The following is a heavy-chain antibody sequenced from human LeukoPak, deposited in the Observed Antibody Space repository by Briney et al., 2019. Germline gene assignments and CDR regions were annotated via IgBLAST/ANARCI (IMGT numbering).Heavy chain of an antibody. V-gene: IGHV1-8*02. J-gene: IGHJ4*02. CDR1: GYTFTSYD. CDR2: MNPNSGNT. Sequence: ASVKVSCKASGYTFTSYDINWVRQATGRGLEWMGWMNPNSGNTGYAQKLQGRVTMTTDTSTSTAYMELRSLRSDDTAVYYCARGNGPMPKNYWGQGTLVIVSS. CDR3: ARGNGPMPKNY. D-gene: IGHD2-2*01.